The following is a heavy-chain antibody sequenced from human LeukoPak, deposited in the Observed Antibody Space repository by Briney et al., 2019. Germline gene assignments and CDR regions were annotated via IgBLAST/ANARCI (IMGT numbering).Heavy chain of an antibody. J-gene: IGHJ3*02. D-gene: IGHD5-24*01. CDR2: MNPNSGNT. V-gene: IGHV1-8*01. Sequence: ASVKVSCKASGYTFTSYDINWVRQATGQGLEWMGWMNPNSGNTGYAQKCQGRVTMTRNTSISTAYMELSSLRSEDTAVYYCARVKSRMAEDPDAFDIWGQGTMVTVSS. CDR3: ARVKSRMAEDPDAFDI. CDR1: GYTFTSYD.